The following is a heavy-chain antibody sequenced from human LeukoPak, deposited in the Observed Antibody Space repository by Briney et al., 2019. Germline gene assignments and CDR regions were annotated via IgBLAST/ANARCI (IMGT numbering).Heavy chain of an antibody. CDR2: ISWNSGSI. V-gene: IGHV3-9*01. Sequence: PGRSLRLSCAASGFTFDDYAMHWVRQAPGKGLEWVSGISWNSGSIGYADSVKGRFTISRDNAKNSLYLQMNSLRAEDTAVYYCARESIAAAATDYWGQGTLVTVSS. J-gene: IGHJ4*02. CDR3: ARESIAAAATDY. CDR1: GFTFDDYA. D-gene: IGHD6-13*01.